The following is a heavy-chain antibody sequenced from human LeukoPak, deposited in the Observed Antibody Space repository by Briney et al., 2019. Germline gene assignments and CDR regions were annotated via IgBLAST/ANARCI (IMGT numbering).Heavy chain of an antibody. J-gene: IGHJ4*02. CDR2: IFHTGNT. D-gene: IGHD2-21*02. Sequence: PSETLSLTCTVSGGSISSHYWSWIRQPPGMGLEWIGYIFHTGNTNYNPSLKSRVSISVDTSKNQFSLKLTSVTAADTAVYYCASTQMVVTAIPHLNYWGQGTLVTVSS. CDR1: GGSISSHY. CDR3: ASTQMVVTAIPHLNY. V-gene: IGHV4-59*11.